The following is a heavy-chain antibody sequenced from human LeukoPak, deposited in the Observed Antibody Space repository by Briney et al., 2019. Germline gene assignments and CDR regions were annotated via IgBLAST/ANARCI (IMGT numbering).Heavy chain of an antibody. CDR3: AKVRMITMIAYDAFDI. Sequence: GGSLRLSCAASRFTFSSYAMHWVRQAPGKGLEWVSAISGSSSSTYYADSVKGRFTISRDNSKNTLYLQMNSLRAEDTAVYYCAKVRMITMIAYDAFDIWGQGTMVTVSS. D-gene: IGHD3-22*01. CDR1: RFTFSSYA. V-gene: IGHV3-23*01. CDR2: ISGSSSST. J-gene: IGHJ3*02.